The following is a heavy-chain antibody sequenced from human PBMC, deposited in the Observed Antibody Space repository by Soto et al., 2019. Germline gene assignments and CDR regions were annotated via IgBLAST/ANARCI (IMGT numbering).Heavy chain of an antibody. CDR1: GFTSSNYW. Sequence: GGSLRLSCAVSGFTSSNYWMHWVRQAPGKGLVWVSRINTDGTTTTYADSVKGRFTISRDNAKNTLYLQMNSLRAEDTAVYYCAREGSSGRHRRYFFAPWGQGTLVTVSS. J-gene: IGHJ5*02. V-gene: IGHV3-74*01. D-gene: IGHD1-26*01. CDR3: AREGSSGRHRRYFFAP. CDR2: INTDGTTT.